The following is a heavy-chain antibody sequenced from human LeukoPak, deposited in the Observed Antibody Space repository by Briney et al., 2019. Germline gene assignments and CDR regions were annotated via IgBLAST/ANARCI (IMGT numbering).Heavy chain of an antibody. Sequence: PSETLSLTCTVSGGSISSSSYYWGWIRQPPGKGLEWIGSIYYSGSTYYNPSLKSRVTISVDTSKNQFSLKLSSVTAADTAVYYCARLDGDYTAFNWYFDLWGRGTLVTVSS. V-gene: IGHV4-39*01. CDR3: ARLDGDYTAFNWYFDL. CDR1: GGSISSSSYY. CDR2: IYYSGST. J-gene: IGHJ2*01. D-gene: IGHD4-17*01.